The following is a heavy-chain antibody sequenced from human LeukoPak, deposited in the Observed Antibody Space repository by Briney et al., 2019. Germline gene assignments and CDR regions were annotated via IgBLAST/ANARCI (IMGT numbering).Heavy chain of an antibody. CDR1: GFTFSTYA. V-gene: IGHV3-23*01. J-gene: IGHJ4*02. CDR3: AKALPLSYFDY. CDR2: VSDSGGRT. Sequence: GGSLRLSCAASGFTFSTYAMAWVRLAPGKGLEWVSTVSDSGGRTYYADSVKGRFTISRDNSKNTLYLQMNSLRAEDTAVYYCAKALPLSYFDYWGQGTLVTVSS.